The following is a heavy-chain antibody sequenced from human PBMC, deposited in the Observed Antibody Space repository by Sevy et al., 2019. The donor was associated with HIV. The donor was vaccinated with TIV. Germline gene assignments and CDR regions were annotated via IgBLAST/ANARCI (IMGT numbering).Heavy chain of an antibody. D-gene: IGHD5-12*01. CDR3: ARGYSRTYISPFGF. V-gene: IGHV4-61*01. CDR2: IFRSGIL. CDR1: GGSVGSGIYY. J-gene: IGHJ4*02. Sequence: SETLSLTCTVSGGSVGSGIYYWSWIRQPPGRELEFIGYIFRSGILNYNPSLRSRVTMSVDTSKNQFSLRLTSVTAADTAVYYYARGYSRTYISPFGFWGQGTLVTVSS.